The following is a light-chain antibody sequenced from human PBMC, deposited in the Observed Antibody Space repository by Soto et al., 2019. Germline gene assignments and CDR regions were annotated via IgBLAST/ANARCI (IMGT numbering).Light chain of an antibody. CDR2: YTS. V-gene: IGKV3-11*01. CDR3: QQRHMWPIT. Sequence: EIVLTQSPATLSLSPGERATLSCRASQSVSSYLAWYQQKPGQAPRLLIYYTSNRATGIPARFSGSGSGTDFTLTISSLEPEDSAVYYCQQRHMWPITFGQGTRLEIK. J-gene: IGKJ5*01. CDR1: QSVSSY.